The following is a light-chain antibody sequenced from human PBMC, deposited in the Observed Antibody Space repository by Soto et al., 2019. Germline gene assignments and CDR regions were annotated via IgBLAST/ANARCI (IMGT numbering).Light chain of an antibody. CDR1: SSDVGTHGY. Sequence: QSALTQPPSASRSPGQSVTISCTGTSSDVGTHGYVSWYQQHAGKAPKLMIYDVTKRPSGVPDRFSGSKSANTASLTVSGLQAEDEADYYCMSYAGGNNWVFGGGTKLTVL. CDR2: DVT. CDR3: MSYAGGNNWV. J-gene: IGLJ3*02. V-gene: IGLV2-8*01.